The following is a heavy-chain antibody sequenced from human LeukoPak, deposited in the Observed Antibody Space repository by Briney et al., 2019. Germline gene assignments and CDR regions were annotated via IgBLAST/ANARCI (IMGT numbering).Heavy chain of an antibody. CDR2: IYKSGIT. J-gene: IGHJ6*03. CDR1: GGSVSSHF. D-gene: IGHD4/OR15-4a*01. Sequence: SETLSLTCTVSGGSVSSHFWSWIRQPPGKGLEWVGYIYKSGITNYNPSLKSRVTMSVDTSKNQFSLMLRSVTAVDPAVYYCARDHLPAGAPGYYIDVWGKGTTVTVSS. CDR3: ARDHLPAGAPGYYIDV. V-gene: IGHV4-59*02.